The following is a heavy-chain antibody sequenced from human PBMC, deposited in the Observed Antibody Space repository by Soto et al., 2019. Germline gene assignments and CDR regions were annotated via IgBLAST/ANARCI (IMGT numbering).Heavy chain of an antibody. Sequence: GGSLRLSCAASAFNFTNYAMNCFRQAPRKGLEWASVRCGSCGSEYYPDSVQGRFTISRDHSRNPLYMQMNSLRVEDTARYYCVREDRAWDSRGSFDFWGRGTVVTVSS. CDR3: VREDRAWDSRGSFDF. CDR2: RCGSCGSE. CDR1: AFNFTNYA. J-gene: IGHJ3*01. D-gene: IGHD5-12*01. V-gene: IGHV3-23*01.